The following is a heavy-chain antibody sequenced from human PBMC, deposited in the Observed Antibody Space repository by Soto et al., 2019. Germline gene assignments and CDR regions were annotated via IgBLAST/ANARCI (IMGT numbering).Heavy chain of an antibody. V-gene: IGHV3-23*01. D-gene: IGHD3-3*01. Sequence: GGSLRLSCAASGFILSSSAMSWVRQAPGKGLEWVSAISGSGTSTYYADSVKGRFTVSGDNSKNTVYLQMNSLRAEDTAVYYCAKGPTIFGVVITFEYYYGMDVWGQGTTVTVSS. J-gene: IGHJ6*02. CDR3: AKGPTIFGVVITFEYYYGMDV. CDR2: ISGSGTST. CDR1: GFILSSSA.